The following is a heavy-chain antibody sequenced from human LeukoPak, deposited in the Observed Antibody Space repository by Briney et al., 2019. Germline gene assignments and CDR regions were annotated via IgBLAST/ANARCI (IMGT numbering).Heavy chain of an antibody. CDR1: GYSISSGYF. D-gene: IGHD4-17*01. V-gene: IGHV4-38-2*02. Sequence: SETLSLTCTVSGYSISSGYFWGWIRQPPGKGLEWIGTISHGVSTYYNPSLKSRVTISVDTSKNQFSLNLSSVPAADTAVFYCARATVTTEGDYFDYWGQGTLVTVSS. J-gene: IGHJ4*02. CDR2: ISHGVST. CDR3: ARATVTTEGDYFDY.